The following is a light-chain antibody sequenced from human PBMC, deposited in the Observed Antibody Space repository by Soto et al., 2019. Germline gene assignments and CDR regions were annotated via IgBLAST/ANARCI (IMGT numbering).Light chain of an antibody. CDR3: QQYNTWPRT. Sequence: EIVMTHSPTTLSGSPGERATLSCRASQSVNSNLAWYQQKPGQAPRLLMFEASTRATGVPARFSGSGSGTEFTLTISSLQSDDLAVYYCQQYNTWPRTFGGGTKVDIK. V-gene: IGKV3-15*01. CDR2: EAS. CDR1: QSVNSN. J-gene: IGKJ4*01.